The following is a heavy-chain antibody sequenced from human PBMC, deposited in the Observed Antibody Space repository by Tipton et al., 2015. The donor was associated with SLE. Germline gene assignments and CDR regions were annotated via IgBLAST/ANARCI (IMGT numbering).Heavy chain of an antibody. Sequence: SLRLSCEASGFTFNSYALHWVRQAPGNGLEWVAVISYDETNTYYTDSVKGRFTVSRDNSKNTLYLQMTSLRAEDTAVYNCARAFSYGSSRHIGAYDMDVWGKGTRVTVS. J-gene: IGHJ6*04. CDR3: ARAFSYGSSRHIGAYDMDV. CDR2: ISYDETNT. D-gene: IGHD2-2*01. CDR1: GFTFNSYA. V-gene: IGHV3-30*04.